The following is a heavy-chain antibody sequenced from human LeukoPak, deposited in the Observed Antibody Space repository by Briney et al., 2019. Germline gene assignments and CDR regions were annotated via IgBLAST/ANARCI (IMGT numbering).Heavy chain of an antibody. CDR1: GGSISGYY. CDR2: LYYNRGA. V-gene: IGHV4-59*01. J-gene: IGHJ4*02. CDR3: ARWSDCGGDCYILDY. D-gene: IGHD2-21*02. Sequence: PSETLSLTCTVSGGSISGYYWSWSRQAPGKGVEWIGNLYYNRGAWFKSSLKSRVTTSVDTPKNEFSLKLSSVTAADTAVYYCARWSDCGGDCYILDYWGQGILVTVSS.